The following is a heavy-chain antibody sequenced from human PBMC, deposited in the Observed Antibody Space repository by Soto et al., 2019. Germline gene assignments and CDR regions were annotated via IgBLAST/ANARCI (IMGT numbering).Heavy chain of an antibody. J-gene: IGHJ4*02. Sequence: EVQLVESGGGLVQPGGSLRLSCAASGFTFSTYWMTWVRQAPGKGLEWVAHVKQDGSEKYNVDSVKGRFTISRDNAKNSLYLQMNSLRAEDTAVYYSARGGGHTYGRLPGVYWGQGILVTVSS. CDR3: ARGGGHTYGRLPGVY. D-gene: IGHD5-18*01. CDR2: VKQDGSEK. V-gene: IGHV3-7*05. CDR1: GFTFSTYW.